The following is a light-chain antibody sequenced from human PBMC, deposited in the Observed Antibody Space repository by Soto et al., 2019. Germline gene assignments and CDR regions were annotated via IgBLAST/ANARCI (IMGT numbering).Light chain of an antibody. V-gene: IGLV7-46*01. Sequence: QAVVTQEPSLTVSPRGTVTLTCGSSTGAVTSGHYPYWFQQKPGQAPRTLLYDTNNRHSCTPARFSGSLLGGKAALTLSGAQPEDEADYYCLVSYDGVRVFGGGTKLTVL. CDR3: LVSYDGVRV. CDR2: DTN. CDR1: TGAVTSGHY. J-gene: IGLJ2*01.